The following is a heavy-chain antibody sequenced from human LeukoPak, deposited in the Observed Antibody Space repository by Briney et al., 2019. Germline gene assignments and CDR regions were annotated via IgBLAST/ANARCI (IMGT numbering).Heavy chain of an antibody. Sequence: GGSLRLSCAASGFTFSSYSMNWVRQAPGKGLEWVSSIRSSSSYIYYADSVKGRFTISRDNAKNSLYLQMNSLRAEDTAVYYCARDLFGDDYGDYIGYWGQGTLVTVSS. CDR3: ARDLFGDDYGDYIGY. V-gene: IGHV3-21*01. CDR1: GFTFSSYS. CDR2: IRSSSSYI. J-gene: IGHJ4*02. D-gene: IGHD4-17*01.